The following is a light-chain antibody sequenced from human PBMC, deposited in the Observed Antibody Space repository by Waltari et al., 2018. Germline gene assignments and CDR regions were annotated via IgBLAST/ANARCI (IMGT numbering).Light chain of an antibody. CDR2: WAS. V-gene: IGKV4-1*01. CDR3: QQYYSTPHT. J-gene: IGKJ2*01. Sequence: DIVMTQSPASLAVALGERATINCQSGQSILYSSNNKNYLVWYQQKPVQPPKLLIYWASTRESGVPDRFSGSGSGTDFTLTISSLQAEDVAVYYCQQYYSTPHTFGQ. CDR1: QSILYSSNNKNY.